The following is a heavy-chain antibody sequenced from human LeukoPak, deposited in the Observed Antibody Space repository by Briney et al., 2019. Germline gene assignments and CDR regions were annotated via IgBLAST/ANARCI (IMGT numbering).Heavy chain of an antibody. Sequence: QSGGSLRLSCAASGFTFSSYWMHWVRQAPGKGLMWVSRINSDGSRTTYADSVRGRFTISRDNAKSTLYLQMNSLRAEDTAVYYDARVRDDYTYVDLWGQGTLVTVSS. V-gene: IGHV3-74*01. CDR3: ARVRDDYTYVDL. J-gene: IGHJ4*02. CDR1: GFTFSSYW. CDR2: INSDGSRT. D-gene: IGHD4-11*01.